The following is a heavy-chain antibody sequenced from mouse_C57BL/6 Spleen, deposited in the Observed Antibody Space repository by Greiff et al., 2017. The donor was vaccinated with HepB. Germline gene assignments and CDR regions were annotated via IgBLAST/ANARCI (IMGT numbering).Heavy chain of an antibody. CDR2: IDPSDSYT. Sequence: VQLQQPGAELVMPGASVKLSCKASGYTFTSYWMHWVKQRPGQGLEWIGEIDPSDSYTNYNQKFKGKSTLTVDKSSSTAYMQLSSLTSEDSAVYYCARGSYYSNDDYGGQGTTLTVSS. V-gene: IGHV1-69*01. CDR1: GYTFTSYW. D-gene: IGHD2-5*01. J-gene: IGHJ2*01. CDR3: ARGSYYSNDDY.